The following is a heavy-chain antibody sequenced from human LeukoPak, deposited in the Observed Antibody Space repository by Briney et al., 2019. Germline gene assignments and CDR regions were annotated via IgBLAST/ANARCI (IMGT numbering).Heavy chain of an antibody. Sequence: GGSLRLSCAASGFILNTYSMNWVRQAPGKGLEWISYITSSRSTIYYADSVKGRFTISRDNAENSLYLQMNSLRADDTAVYYCAREYSSSSGRAFDIWGQGTMVTVSS. V-gene: IGHV3-48*01. D-gene: IGHD6-6*01. J-gene: IGHJ3*02. CDR2: ITSSRSTI. CDR3: AREYSSSSGRAFDI. CDR1: GFILNTYS.